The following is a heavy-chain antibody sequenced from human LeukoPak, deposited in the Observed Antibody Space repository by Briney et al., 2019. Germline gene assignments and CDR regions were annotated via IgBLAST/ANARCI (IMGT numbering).Heavy chain of an antibody. J-gene: IGHJ4*02. CDR3: AKGSYYDSSGSFYFDY. D-gene: IGHD3-22*01. V-gene: IGHV3-23*01. Sequence: PGGSLRLSCAASGFTVSSNYMGWVCQAPGKGLEWVSGISGSGDNTYYADSVKGRFTISRDNSKNTLYVQVNSLGTEDTAAYYCAKGSYYDSSGSFYFDYWGQGTLVTVSS. CDR1: GFTVSSNY. CDR2: ISGSGDNT.